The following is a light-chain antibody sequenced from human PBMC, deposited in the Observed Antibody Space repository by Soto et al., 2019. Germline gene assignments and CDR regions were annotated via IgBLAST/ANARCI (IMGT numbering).Light chain of an antibody. CDR3: QQRSNWPPEVT. Sequence: EIVLTQSPATLSLSPGERATLSCRASHSVSDYLAWYQKKPGQPPRLLIHDVSNRAAGIPARFSGSGSGTDFTLTISSLEPEDFALYYCQQRSNWPPEVTFGGGTRVDIK. CDR1: HSVSDY. CDR2: DVS. J-gene: IGKJ4*01. V-gene: IGKV3-11*01.